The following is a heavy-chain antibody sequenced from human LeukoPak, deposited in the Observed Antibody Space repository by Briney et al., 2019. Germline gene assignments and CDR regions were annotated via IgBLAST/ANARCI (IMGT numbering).Heavy chain of an antibody. CDR1: GFTFSSYS. V-gene: IGHV3-48*04. CDR2: ISSSSSTI. Sequence: GGSLRLSCAASGFTFSSYSMNWVRQAPGKGLEWVSYISSSSSTIYYADSVKGRFTISRDNAKNSLYLQMNSLRAEDTAVYYCARGDWPMVRGIDYWGQGTLVTVSS. D-gene: IGHD3-10*01. CDR3: ARGDWPMVRGIDY. J-gene: IGHJ4*02.